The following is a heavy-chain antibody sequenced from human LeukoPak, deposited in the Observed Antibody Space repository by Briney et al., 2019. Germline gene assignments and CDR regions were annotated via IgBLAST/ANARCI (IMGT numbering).Heavy chain of an antibody. CDR1: GDRVSSNSAA. CDR2: TYYRSEWYS. CDR3: ARGQDYFDY. V-gene: IGHV6-1*01. Sequence: SQTLSLTCDISGDRVSSNSAAWNWIRQSPSRGLEWLGRTYYRSEWYSDYAVSVKGRIIINADTSKNQFSLQLKSVTPEDTAVYYCARGQDYFDYWGQGTLVTVSS. J-gene: IGHJ4*02.